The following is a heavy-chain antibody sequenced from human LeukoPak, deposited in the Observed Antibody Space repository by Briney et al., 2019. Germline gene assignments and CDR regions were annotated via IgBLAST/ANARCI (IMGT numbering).Heavy chain of an antibody. V-gene: IGHV4-61*02. CDR2: IYNSGST. Sequence: PSETLSLTCIVSGGSISRGSYYWNWIRQPAGKGLEWMGRIYNSGSTNYNPSLKSRVTISTDMSKNQLSLQLSSVTAADTAVYYCARDSVWVRGITMVRGVPNWFDPWGQGTLVTVSS. J-gene: IGHJ5*02. CDR3: ARDSVWVRGITMVRGVPNWFDP. D-gene: IGHD3-10*01. CDR1: GGSISRGSYY.